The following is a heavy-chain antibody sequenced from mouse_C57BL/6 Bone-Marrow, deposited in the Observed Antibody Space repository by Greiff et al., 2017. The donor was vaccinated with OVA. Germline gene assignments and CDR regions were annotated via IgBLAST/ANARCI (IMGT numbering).Heavy chain of an antibody. D-gene: IGHD2-4*01. V-gene: IGHV5-12*01. Sequence: EVQGVESGGGLVQPGGSLKLSCAASGFTFSDYYMYWVRQTPEKRLEWVAYISNGGGSTYYPDTVKGRFTISRDNAKNTLYLHMSRLKSEDTAMYYCARGGITPPFDYWGQGTTLTVSS. CDR1: GFTFSDYY. J-gene: IGHJ2*01. CDR2: ISNGGGST. CDR3: ARGGITPPFDY.